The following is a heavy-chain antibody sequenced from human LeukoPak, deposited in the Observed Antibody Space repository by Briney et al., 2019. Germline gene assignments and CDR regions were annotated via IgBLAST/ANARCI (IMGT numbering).Heavy chain of an antibody. D-gene: IGHD1-26*01. V-gene: IGHV3-30*04. CDR3: AKSGASPLYHMDV. J-gene: IGHJ6*03. CDR2: ISYDGSNK. Sequence: GGSLRLSCAASGFTFSSYTMHWVRRAPGKGLEGVAVISYDGSNKYYADSVKGRFTISRDNSKNTLYLQMSSLRVDDTAIYYCAKSGASPLYHMDVWGKGATVTVSS. CDR1: GFTFSSYT.